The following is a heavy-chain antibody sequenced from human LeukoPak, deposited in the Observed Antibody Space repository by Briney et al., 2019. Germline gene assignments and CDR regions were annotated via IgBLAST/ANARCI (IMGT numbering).Heavy chain of an antibody. CDR3: ARFILVDRKMYYIDY. Sequence: GESLKISCKGSGYSFTSYWIGWVRQMPGKGLEWMGIIYPGDSDTRYSPSFQGQVTISADKSISTAYLQWSSLKASDTAMYYCARFILVDRKMYYIDYWGQGTLVTVSS. CDR2: IYPGDSDT. V-gene: IGHV5-51*01. J-gene: IGHJ4*02. CDR1: GYSFTSYW. D-gene: IGHD2-2*01.